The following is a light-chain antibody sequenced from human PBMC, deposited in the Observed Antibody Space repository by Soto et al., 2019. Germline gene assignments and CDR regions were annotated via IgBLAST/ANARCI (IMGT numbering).Light chain of an antibody. J-gene: IGKJ1*01. CDR3: QQSYSAPPWT. Sequence: IQMTQSPSSLSASVGSRATISCRARKSIRTYLNWYQQKPGKAPRLLIYAASIDQTGAPPRFSGSASGTDFTLTISSLRPEDIATYFCQQSYSAPPWTFGQGTKVESK. CDR1: KSIRTY. CDR2: AAS. V-gene: IGKV1-39*01.